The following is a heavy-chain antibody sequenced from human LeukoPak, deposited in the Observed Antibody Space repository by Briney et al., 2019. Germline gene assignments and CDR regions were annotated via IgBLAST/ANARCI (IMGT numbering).Heavy chain of an antibody. D-gene: IGHD3-10*01. J-gene: IGHJ4*02. CDR2: ISGSGGST. Sequence: PGGSLRLSCAASGFTFSSYAMSWVRQAPGKGLEWVSAISGSGGSTYYADSVKGRFTISRDNSTNTLYLQMNSLRAEDTAVYYCAKPGSEGPLYFDYWGQGTLVTVSS. V-gene: IGHV3-23*01. CDR3: AKPGSEGPLYFDY. CDR1: GFTFSSYA.